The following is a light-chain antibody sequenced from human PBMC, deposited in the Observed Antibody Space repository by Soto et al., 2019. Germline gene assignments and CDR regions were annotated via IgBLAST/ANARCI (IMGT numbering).Light chain of an antibody. CDR3: QYHTDWPPYT. CDR2: DSS. V-gene: IGKV3-11*02. J-gene: IGKJ2*01. Sequence: EMVLTQSPATLSLSPGDRATLSCRASQSVGRYLAWYQQRPGQAPRLLIYDSSNRVTGIPARFRGNGSGRDFTRTISSLAPEDFAVYYCQYHTDWPPYTFGQGTTLEI. CDR1: QSVGRY.